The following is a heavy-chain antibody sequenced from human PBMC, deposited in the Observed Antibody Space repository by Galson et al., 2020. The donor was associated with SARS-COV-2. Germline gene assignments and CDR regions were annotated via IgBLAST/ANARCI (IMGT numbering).Heavy chain of an antibody. D-gene: IGHD4-4*01. J-gene: IGHJ2*01. CDR1: AYSISSNYY. Sequence: SETLSLTCTVSAYSISSNYYWGWIRQPPGKGLEWIGTIYHSGSTYYSPSLKSRVTISVDTSKSQFSLKLSSVTAADTAVYYCARVDSNYRSWYFDLWGRGTLVTVSS. CDR3: ARVDSNYRSWYFDL. V-gene: IGHV4-38-2*02. CDR2: IYHSGST.